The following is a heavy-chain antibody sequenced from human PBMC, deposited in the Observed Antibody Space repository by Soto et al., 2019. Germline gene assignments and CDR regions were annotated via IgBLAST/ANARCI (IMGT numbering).Heavy chain of an antibody. Sequence: SETLSLTCTVSGGSISSYYWSWIRQPPGKGLEWIGYIYYSGSTNYNPSLKSRVTISVDTSKNQFSLKLSSVTAADTAVYYCARGDSSGWYYFDYWGQGTLVTVSS. V-gene: IGHV4-59*01. CDR2: IYYSGST. CDR3: ARGDSSGWYYFDY. CDR1: GGSISSYY. D-gene: IGHD6-19*01. J-gene: IGHJ4*02.